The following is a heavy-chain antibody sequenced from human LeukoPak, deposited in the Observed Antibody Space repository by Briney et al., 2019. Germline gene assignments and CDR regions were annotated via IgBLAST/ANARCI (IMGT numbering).Heavy chain of an antibody. Sequence: SVKVSCRASGGTFSSYAISWVRQAPGQGLEWMGGIIPIFGTANYAQKFQGRVTMTEDTSTDTAYMELSSLRSEDTAVYYCATGNYYGSGIAEYWGQGTLVTVSS. V-gene: IGHV1-69*06. CDR3: ATGNYYGSGIAEY. J-gene: IGHJ4*02. CDR1: GGTFSSYA. D-gene: IGHD3-10*01. CDR2: IIPIFGTA.